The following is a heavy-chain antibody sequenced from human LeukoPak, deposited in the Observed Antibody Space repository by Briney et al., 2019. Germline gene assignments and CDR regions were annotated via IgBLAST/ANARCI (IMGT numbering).Heavy chain of an antibody. J-gene: IGHJ4*02. CDR2: IYYSGST. CDR1: GGSISSYY. Sequence: PSETPSLTCTVSGGSISSYYWSWIRQPPGKGLEWIGYIYYSGSTNYNPSLKSRVTISVDTSKNQFSLKLSSVTAADTAVYYCASLGGGGSTFDYWGQGTLVTVSS. D-gene: IGHD3-16*01. V-gene: IGHV4-59*01. CDR3: ASLGGGGSTFDY.